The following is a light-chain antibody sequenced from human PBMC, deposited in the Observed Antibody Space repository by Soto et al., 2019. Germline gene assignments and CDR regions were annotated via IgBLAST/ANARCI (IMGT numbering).Light chain of an antibody. Sequence: DIQMTQSPSTLSASVGDRVTITCRASQSISSKLAWYQQKPGKGPKLLIYKASHLESGVPSRFSGSGSGTEFTLTISSLQPDDFATYYCQQYNTYSPWTFGQGTKVDIK. CDR2: KAS. CDR1: QSISSK. V-gene: IGKV1-5*03. J-gene: IGKJ1*01. CDR3: QQYNTYSPWT.